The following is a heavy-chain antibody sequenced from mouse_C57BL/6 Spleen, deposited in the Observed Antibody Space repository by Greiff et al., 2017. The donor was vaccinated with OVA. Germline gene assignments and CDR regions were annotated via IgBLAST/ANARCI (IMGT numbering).Heavy chain of an antibody. CDR1: GYTFTSYW. V-gene: IGHV1-64*01. CDR3: AGGVYDYDMVFDY. J-gene: IGHJ2*01. CDR2: IHPNSGST. Sequence: VQLQQPGAELVKPGASVKLSCKASGYTFTSYWMHWVKQRPGQGLEWIGMIHPNSGSTNYNEKFKSKATLTVDKSSSTAYMQLSSLTSEDSAVYDCAGGVYDYDMVFDYWGQGTTLTVSS. D-gene: IGHD2-4*01.